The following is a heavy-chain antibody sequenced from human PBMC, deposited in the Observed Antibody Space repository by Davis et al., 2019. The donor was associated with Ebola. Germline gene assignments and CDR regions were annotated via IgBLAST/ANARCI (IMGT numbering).Heavy chain of an antibody. J-gene: IGHJ4*02. V-gene: IGHV1-69*13. D-gene: IGHD2-15*01. CDR2: IIPIFGTA. CDR1: GGTFSSYA. Sequence: SVKVSCKASGGTFSSYAIRWVRQAPGQGLEWMGGIIPIFGTANYAQKFQGRVTITADESTSTAYMELSSLRSEDTAVYYCARDGDGDCSGGSCLGFDYWGQGTLVTVSS. CDR3: ARDGDGDCSGGSCLGFDY.